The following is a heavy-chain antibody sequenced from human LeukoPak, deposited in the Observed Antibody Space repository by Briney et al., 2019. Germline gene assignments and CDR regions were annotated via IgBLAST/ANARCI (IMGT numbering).Heavy chain of an antibody. D-gene: IGHD1-26*01. J-gene: IGHJ5*02. Sequence: PGRSLRLSCAASGFTFSNYAMYWVRQAPGKGLEWVSSISSSSSYIYYADSVKGRFTISRDNAKNSLYLQMNSLRAEDTAVYYCARSRGSYYPNWFDPWGQGTLVTASS. V-gene: IGHV3-21*01. CDR1: GFTFSNYA. CDR2: ISSSSSYI. CDR3: ARSRGSYYPNWFDP.